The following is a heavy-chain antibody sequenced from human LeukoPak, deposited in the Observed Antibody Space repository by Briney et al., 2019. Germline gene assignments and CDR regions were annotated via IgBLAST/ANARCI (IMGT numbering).Heavy chain of an antibody. CDR1: GGTFSSYT. V-gene: IGHV1-69*04. CDR3: AREIAAAGTYFDY. Sequence: SVKVSCEASGGTFSSYTISWVRQAPGQGLEWMGRIIPILGIANYAQKFQGRVTITADKSTSTAYMELSSLRSEDTAVYYCAREIAAAGTYFDYWGQGTLVTVSS. CDR2: IIPILGIA. J-gene: IGHJ4*02. D-gene: IGHD6-13*01.